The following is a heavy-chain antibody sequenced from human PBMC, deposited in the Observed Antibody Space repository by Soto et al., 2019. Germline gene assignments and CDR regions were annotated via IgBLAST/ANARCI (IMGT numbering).Heavy chain of an antibody. CDR1: GFSFSNYE. V-gene: IGHV3-48*03. CDR3: ARDRAAGGY. D-gene: IGHD6-13*01. J-gene: IGHJ4*02. Sequence: GGSLRLSCAASGFSFSNYEMNWVRQAPGKGLEWVAYISSGGDTVHYADSVRGRFTVSRDNARNSLSLQMNTLRVEDTALYYCARDRAAGGYWGQGTLVTVSS. CDR2: ISSGGDTV.